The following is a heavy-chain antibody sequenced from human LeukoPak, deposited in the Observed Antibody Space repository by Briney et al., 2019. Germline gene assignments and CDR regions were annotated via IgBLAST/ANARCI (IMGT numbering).Heavy chain of an antibody. J-gene: IGHJ4*02. D-gene: IGHD6-19*01. CDR3: ARDLNSSGWLFAFDH. CDR2: INHSGST. CDR1: GGSFSGYY. V-gene: IGHV4-34*01. Sequence: PSETLSLTCAVYGGSFSGYYWSWIRQPPGRGLEWIGEINHSGSTNYNPSLKSRVTMSVDTSKNQFSLKLSSVTAADTAVYYCARDLNSSGWLFAFDHWGQGTLVTVSS.